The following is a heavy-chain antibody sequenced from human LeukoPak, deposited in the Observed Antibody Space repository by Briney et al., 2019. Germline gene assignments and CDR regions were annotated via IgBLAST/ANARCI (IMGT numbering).Heavy chain of an antibody. CDR2: IASDGSST. J-gene: IGHJ4*02. Sequence: GGSLRLSSAASGFTFSSYWMNWVRQAPGKGLVWVSRIASDGSSTTYADSVKGRFSISRDNAKNTLYLQMNSLRVEDTAVYYCARGRPHGNDYWGQGTLVTVSS. D-gene: IGHD4-23*01. V-gene: IGHV3-74*01. CDR3: ARGRPHGNDY. CDR1: GFTFSSYW.